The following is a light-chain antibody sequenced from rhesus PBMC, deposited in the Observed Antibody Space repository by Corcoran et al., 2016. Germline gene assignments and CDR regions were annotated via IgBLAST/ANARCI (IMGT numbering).Light chain of an antibody. V-gene: IGKV2-91*01. CDR2: FAS. CDR3: MQGIELPLT. CDR1: QSLLHTHGNTY. J-gene: IGKJ3*01. Sequence: DIVMTQTPLSLPVNPGEPASISCRSSQSLLHTHGNTYLYWYLQKPVQSPQLRMYFASNRASGVPDRFSGSGTGTDVTLEISRVEAEDIGFYYCMQGIELPLTFGPGTKLDIK.